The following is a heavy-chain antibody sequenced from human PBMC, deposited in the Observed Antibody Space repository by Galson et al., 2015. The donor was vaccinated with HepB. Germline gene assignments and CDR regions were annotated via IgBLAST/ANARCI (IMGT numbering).Heavy chain of an antibody. CDR1: GFTFSDYY. D-gene: IGHD1-1*01. Sequence: SLRLSCAASGFTFSDYYMSWIRQAPGKGLEWVSYISSSSSYTNYADSVKGRFTISRDNAKNSLYLQMNSLRAEDTAVYYCARALKAVQLERRNPTFDYWGQGTLVTVSS. CDR3: ARALKAVQLERRNPTFDY. J-gene: IGHJ4*02. V-gene: IGHV3-11*06. CDR2: ISSSSSYT.